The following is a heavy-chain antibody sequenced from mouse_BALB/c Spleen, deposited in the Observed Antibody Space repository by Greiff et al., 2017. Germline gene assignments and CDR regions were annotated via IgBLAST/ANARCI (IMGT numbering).Heavy chain of an antibody. Sequence: EVKLMESAAELVKPGASVKLSCTASGFNIKDTYMHWVKQRPEQGLEWIGRIDPANGNTKYDPKFQGKATITADTSSNTAYLQLSSLTSEDTAVYYCARGDYGNYGAWFAYWGQGTLVTVSA. CDR2: IDPANGNT. CDR3: ARGDYGNYGAWFAY. J-gene: IGHJ3*01. D-gene: IGHD2-1*01. V-gene: IGHV14-3*02. CDR1: GFNIKDTY.